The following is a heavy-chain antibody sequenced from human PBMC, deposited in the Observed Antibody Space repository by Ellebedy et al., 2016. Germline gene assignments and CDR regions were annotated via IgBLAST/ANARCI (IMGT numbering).Heavy chain of an antibody. Sequence: GGSLRLXCSASGFTFITYPMSWVRQAPGKGLEWVSHIDGSGGSTFYADSVKGRFTISRDNSKNTLYLQMNSLRVEDTAVYYCAKDNDDSFWTGHPDRPFDYWGQGILVTVSS. CDR1: GFTFITYP. V-gene: IGHV3-23*01. CDR2: IDGSGGST. D-gene: IGHD3/OR15-3a*01. J-gene: IGHJ4*02. CDR3: AKDNDDSFWTGHPDRPFDY.